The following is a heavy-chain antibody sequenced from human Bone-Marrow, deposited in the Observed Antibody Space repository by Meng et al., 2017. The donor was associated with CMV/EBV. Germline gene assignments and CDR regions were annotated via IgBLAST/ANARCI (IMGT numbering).Heavy chain of an antibody. D-gene: IGHD2-2*01. CDR2: ISYDGSNK. Sequence: GGSLRLSCAASGVLVSRNYMSWVRQAPGKGLEWVAVISYDGSNKYYADSVKGRFTISRDNSKNTLYLQMNSLRAEDTAVYYCARGPSFQRYCSSTSCYSEYFQHWGQGTLVTVSS. CDR3: ARGPSFQRYCSSTSCYSEYFQH. J-gene: IGHJ1*01. V-gene: IGHV3-30-3*01. CDR1: GVLVSRNY.